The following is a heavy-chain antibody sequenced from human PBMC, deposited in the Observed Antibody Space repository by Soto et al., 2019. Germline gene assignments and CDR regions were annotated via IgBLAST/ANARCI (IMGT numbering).Heavy chain of an antibody. V-gene: IGHV4-34*01. CDR1: GGSFSGYY. CDR2: INHSGST. J-gene: IGHJ4*02. CDR3: ARDKITGLFDY. D-gene: IGHD2-8*02. Sequence: QVQLQQWGAGLLKPSETLSLTCAVYGGSFSGYYWTWIRQPPGTGLEWIGEINHSGSTNYNPSLKSRVTISVDTSKNQFSLKLNSVIAADTAVYYCARDKITGLFDYWGQGTLVTVSS.